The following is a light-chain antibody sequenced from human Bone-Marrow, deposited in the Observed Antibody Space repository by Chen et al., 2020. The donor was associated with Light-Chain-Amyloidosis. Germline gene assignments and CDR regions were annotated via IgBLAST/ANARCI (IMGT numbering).Light chain of an antibody. CDR1: SGDVGTYNY. CDR3: RSFTGSSSYV. J-gene: IGLJ1*01. Sequence: QSALTQPASVSGSPGQSITISCTGTSGDVGTYNYVSWYPQHPGKAPKVMMYAVSNRPSGVSNRVSGSKSGYTASLTISGLQDEDDADYYCRSFTGSSSYVFGPGTKVTVL. V-gene: IGLV2-14*01. CDR2: AVS.